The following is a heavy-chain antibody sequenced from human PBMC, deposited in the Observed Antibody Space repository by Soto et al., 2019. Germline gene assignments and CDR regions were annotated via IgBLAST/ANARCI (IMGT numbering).Heavy chain of an antibody. J-gene: IGHJ6*02. CDR3: ARALNYYSNQHYYGMDV. D-gene: IGHD4-4*01. CDR1: GVTFSSYA. CDR2: ISYDGSNK. V-gene: IGHV3-30-3*01. Sequence: PGGSLRLSCSASGVTFSSYAIHWVRQAPGKGLEWVAVISYDGSNKYYADSVKGRFTISRDNSKNTLYLQMNSLRAEDTAVYYCARALNYYSNQHYYGMDVWGQGTTVTVSS.